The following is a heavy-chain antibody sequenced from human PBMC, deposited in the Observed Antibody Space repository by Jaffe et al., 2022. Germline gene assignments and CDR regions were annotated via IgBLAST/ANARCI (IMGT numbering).Heavy chain of an antibody. J-gene: IGHJ3*02. CDR3: ARAGDYIFAPAGFAFDI. D-gene: IGHD4-17*01. CDR1: GYSISSGYY. V-gene: IGHV4-38-2*01. Sequence: QVQLQESGPGLVKPSETLSLTCAVSGYSISSGYYWGWIRQPPGKGLEWIGSIYHSGSTYYNPSLKSRVTISVDTSKNQFSLKLSSVTAADTAVYYCARAGDYIFAPAGFAFDIWGQGTMVTVSS. CDR2: IYHSGST.